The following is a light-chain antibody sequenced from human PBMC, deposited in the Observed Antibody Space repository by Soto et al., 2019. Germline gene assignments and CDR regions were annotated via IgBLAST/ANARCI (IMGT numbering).Light chain of an antibody. CDR1: QSVSSN. Sequence: EIVMTQSPATLSVSPGERVTLSCRASQSVSSNLAWYQQKPGQAPRLLIYGASTRATGIPARFSGSGSGTEFTLTISSLQSEDFAVYYCQQYNNWWTFGQGTTVEIK. V-gene: IGKV3-15*01. CDR2: GAS. CDR3: QQYNNWWT. J-gene: IGKJ1*01.